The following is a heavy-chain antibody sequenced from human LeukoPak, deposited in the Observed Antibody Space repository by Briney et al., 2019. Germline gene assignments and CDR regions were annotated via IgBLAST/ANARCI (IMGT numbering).Heavy chain of an antibody. V-gene: IGHV3-11*01. CDR2: ISDNGKTI. CDR3: AKDLYYGSSPMDV. Sequence: GGSLRLSCEASTSNFNYYYMNWIRQAPGKGLEWLSYISDNGKTIFYADSVKGRFTISRDNAGKSLFLQMSSLRVEDSAVYYCAKDLYYGSSPMDVWGQGTTVTVSS. D-gene: IGHD3-10*01. CDR1: TSNFNYYY. J-gene: IGHJ6*02.